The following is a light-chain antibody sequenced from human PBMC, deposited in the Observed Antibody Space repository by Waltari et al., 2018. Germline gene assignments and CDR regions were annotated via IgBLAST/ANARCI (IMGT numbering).Light chain of an antibody. CDR2: GAA. CDR1: VRCR. J-gene: IGKJ2*01. Sequence: VRCRLGRSQQKPGRAARHLNDGAATKANGIPARFSGSWSGTEFTCTISSLKSEDYAIYYCQQYNTWPPQDTFGQGTKLEI. CDR3: QQYNTWPPQDT. V-gene: IGKV3-15*01.